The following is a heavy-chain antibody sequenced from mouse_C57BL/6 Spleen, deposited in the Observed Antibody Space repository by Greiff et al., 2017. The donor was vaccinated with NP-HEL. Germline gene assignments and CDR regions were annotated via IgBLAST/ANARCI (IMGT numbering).Heavy chain of an antibody. CDR1: GYTFTSYD. Sequence: QVQLQQSGPELVKPGASVKLSCKASGYTFTSYDINWVKQRPGKGLGWMGGIYPREGSPKYNEEFKGKATWTLDTSSSTAYMELHSLTSEDSAVYFCARRTGPFYAMDYWGQGTSVTVSS. CDR2: IYPREGSP. CDR3: ARRTGPFYAMDY. V-gene: IGHV1-85*01. J-gene: IGHJ4*01. D-gene: IGHD4-1*01.